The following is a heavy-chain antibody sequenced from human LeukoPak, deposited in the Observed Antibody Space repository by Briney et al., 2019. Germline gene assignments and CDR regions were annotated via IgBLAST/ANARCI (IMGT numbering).Heavy chain of an antibody. Sequence: ASVKVSCKVSGYTLTELSMHWVRQAPGKGLEWMGGFDPEDGETVYAQKFQDRVTLTEDRSTDIAYMELSSLRFEDTAVYYCAIGGFDILTGYKKWGQGTLVTVSS. V-gene: IGHV1-24*01. D-gene: IGHD3-9*01. CDR3: AIGGFDILTGYKK. J-gene: IGHJ4*02. CDR2: FDPEDGET. CDR1: GYTLTELS.